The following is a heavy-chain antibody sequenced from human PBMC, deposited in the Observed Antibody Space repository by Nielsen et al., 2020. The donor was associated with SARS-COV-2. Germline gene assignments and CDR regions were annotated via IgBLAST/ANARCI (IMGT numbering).Heavy chain of an antibody. J-gene: IGHJ6*02. D-gene: IGHD6-19*01. Sequence: GESLKISCAASGFSFRTSWMNWVRQAPGKGLEWVSYISGGSATIYYADSVKGRFTISRDNVKNSLYLQLSSLSAEDTAVYYCAKDLRELAVAANHYFGMDVWGQGTTVTVAS. CDR1: GFSFRTSW. V-gene: IGHV3-48*01. CDR2: ISGGSATI. CDR3: AKDLRELAVAANHYFGMDV.